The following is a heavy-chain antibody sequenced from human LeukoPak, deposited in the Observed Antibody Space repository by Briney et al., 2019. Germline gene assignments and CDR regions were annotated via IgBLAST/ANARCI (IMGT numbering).Heavy chain of an antibody. V-gene: IGHV1-18*04. D-gene: IGHD2-15*01. J-gene: IGHJ5*02. CDR1: GYTFTSYG. CDR2: ISAYNGNT. CDR3: ARDGDCSGGSCYSTGWFDP. Sequence: GASVKVSCKASGYTFTSYGIRWVRQAPGQGLEWMGWISAYNGNTNYAQKLQGRVTMTTDTSTSTAYMELRSLRSDDTAVYHCARDGDCSGGSCYSTGWFDPWGQGTLVTVSS.